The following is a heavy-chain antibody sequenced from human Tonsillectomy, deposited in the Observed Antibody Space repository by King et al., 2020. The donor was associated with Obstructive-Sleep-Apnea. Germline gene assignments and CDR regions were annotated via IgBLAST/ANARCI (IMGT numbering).Heavy chain of an antibody. CDR3: VRDKDWGFDS. V-gene: IGHV3-48*04. Sequence: EVQLVQSGGGLVQPGGSLTLSCAVSGFTLSWFSMNWVRQAPGKGLEWISYITSTSTGLDYADSAKGRFTISRDNAQSSLYLQMNSLRAEDTAVYYCVRDKDWGFDSWGQGTLVTVS. J-gene: IGHJ4*02. D-gene: IGHD7-27*01. CDR1: GFTLSWFS. CDR2: ITSTSTGL.